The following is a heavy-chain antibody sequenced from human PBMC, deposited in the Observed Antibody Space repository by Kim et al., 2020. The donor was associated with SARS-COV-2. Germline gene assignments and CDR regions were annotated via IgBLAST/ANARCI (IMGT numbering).Heavy chain of an antibody. D-gene: IGHD2-15*01. Sequence: SETLSLTCTVSGGSISSSSYYWGWISQPPGKGLEWIGSIYYSGSTYYNPSLKSRVTISVDTSKNQFSLKLSSVTAADTAVYYCARGVYQYGGYLDYWGQGTLVTVSS. V-gene: IGHV4-39*07. CDR1: GGSISSSSYY. CDR2: IYYSGST. J-gene: IGHJ4*02. CDR3: ARGVYQYGGYLDY.